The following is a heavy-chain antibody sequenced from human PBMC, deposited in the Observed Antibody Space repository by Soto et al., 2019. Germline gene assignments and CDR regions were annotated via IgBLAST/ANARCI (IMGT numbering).Heavy chain of an antibody. J-gene: IGHJ3*02. Sequence: EVQLLESGGGLVQPGGSLRLSCAASGFTFSSYAMSWVRQAPGKGLEWVSAISDSGGSTYYADSVKGRFTISRDNSKNTLYLQMNSLRAEDTAVYYCAKERNMRGYRDDAFDIWGQGTMVTVSS. V-gene: IGHV3-23*01. D-gene: IGHD5-12*01. CDR2: ISDSGGST. CDR3: AKERNMRGYRDDAFDI. CDR1: GFTFSSYA.